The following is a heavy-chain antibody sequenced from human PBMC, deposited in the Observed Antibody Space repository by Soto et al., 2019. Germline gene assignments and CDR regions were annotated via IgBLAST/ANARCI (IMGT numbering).Heavy chain of an antibody. D-gene: IGHD2-15*01. CDR3: SKVVVGAGRHTDVDN. CDR1: GGSISSSNYY. Sequence: QLQLQESGPGLVKPSETLSLTCTVSGGSISSSNYYWAWIRQPPGKGLEWIGSIFHVGLTYYNPSLKSRVAISIDTSNNQFSLEMTSVTAADTAIYFCSKVVVGAGRHTDVDNWGQGTLVTVSS. V-gene: IGHV4-39*01. J-gene: IGHJ4*02. CDR2: IFHVGLT.